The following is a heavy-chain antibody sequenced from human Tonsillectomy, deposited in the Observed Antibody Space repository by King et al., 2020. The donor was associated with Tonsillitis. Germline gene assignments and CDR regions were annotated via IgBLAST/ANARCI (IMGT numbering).Heavy chain of an antibody. J-gene: IGHJ4*02. Sequence: VQLVESGGGLVKPGGSLRLSCAASGFTFSSYSMNWVRQAPGKGLEWVSSISGSSTYIYYLNSVKGRFTIARDNAKNSLYLQMNSLRADDTAVYYCARDQGGLDYARSGWAPGYWGQGTLVTVSS. V-gene: IGHV3-21*01. CDR1: GFTFSSYS. D-gene: IGHD3-22*01. CDR2: ISGSSTYI. CDR3: ARDQGGLDYARSGWAPGY.